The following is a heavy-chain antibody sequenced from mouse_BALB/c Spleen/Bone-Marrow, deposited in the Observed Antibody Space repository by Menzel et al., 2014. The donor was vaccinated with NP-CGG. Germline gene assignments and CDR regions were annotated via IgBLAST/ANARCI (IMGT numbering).Heavy chain of an antibody. Sequence: EVQLVESGGGLMKPGGSLKLSCAASGFTFSDYYMYWDRQTPEKRLEWVATISDGGTYSYYADSVKGRFTISRDNAKSNLYLQMNSLNSEDTAMYYCARDMDDYWGQGPTLTVSS. V-gene: IGHV5-4*02. D-gene: IGHD1-1*02. CDR3: ARDMDDY. CDR1: GFTFSDYY. CDR2: ISDGGTYS. J-gene: IGHJ2*01.